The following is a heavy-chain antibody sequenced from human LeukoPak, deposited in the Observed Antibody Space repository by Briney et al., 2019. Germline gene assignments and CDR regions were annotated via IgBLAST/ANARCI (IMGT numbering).Heavy chain of an antibody. J-gene: IGHJ4*02. Sequence: GGSLRLSCAASGFTFSSHAMHWVRQAPGKGLEWVAVISYDGSNKYYADSVKGRFTISRDNSKNTLYLQMNSLRAEDTAVYYCASPTTQYSSGLRGFDYWGQGTLVTVSS. CDR3: ASPTTQYSSGLRGFDY. D-gene: IGHD6-19*01. V-gene: IGHV3-30-3*01. CDR1: GFTFSSHA. CDR2: ISYDGSNK.